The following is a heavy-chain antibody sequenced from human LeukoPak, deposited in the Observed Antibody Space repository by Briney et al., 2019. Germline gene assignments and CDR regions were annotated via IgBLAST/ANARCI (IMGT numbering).Heavy chain of an antibody. J-gene: IGHJ3*02. CDR3: AREGAYGDRNAFDI. D-gene: IGHD4-17*01. V-gene: IGHV3-21*01. Sequence: GGSLRLSCAASGFTFSSYSMNWVRQAPGKGLEWVLSISSSSSYIYYADSVKGRFTISRDNAKNSLYLQMNSLRAEDTAVYYCAREGAYGDRNAFDIWGQGTMVTVSS. CDR1: GFTFSSYS. CDR2: ISSSSSYI.